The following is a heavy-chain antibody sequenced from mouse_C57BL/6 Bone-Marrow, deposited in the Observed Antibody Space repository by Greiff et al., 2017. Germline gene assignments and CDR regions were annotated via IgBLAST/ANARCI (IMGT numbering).Heavy chain of an antibody. J-gene: IGHJ2*01. CDR2: IDPSDSDT. V-gene: IGHV1-69*01. CDR1: GYTFTSYW. Sequence: VQLQQPGAELVMPGASVKLSCKASGYTFTSYWMHWVKQRPGQGLEWIGEIDPSDSDTNYNHKFKGKSTLTVDKSSSTAYMQLRSLTSEDSSVYYCAREGYSGDVDYWGQGTTLTVSS. CDR3: AREGYSGDVDY. D-gene: IGHD2-12*01.